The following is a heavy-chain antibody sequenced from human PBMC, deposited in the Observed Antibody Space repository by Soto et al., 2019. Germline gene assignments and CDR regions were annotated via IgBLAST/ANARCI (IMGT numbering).Heavy chain of an antibody. Sequence: GGSLRLSCAASGLTFRNAWMSWVRQAPGKGLEWVGRVKSKTDGGTTDYAAPVKGRFTISRDDSRNTVHLQMNSLKTEDTGVYYCITIAGSYIGEQFDHWGRGTPVTVSS. CDR1: GLTFRNAW. V-gene: IGHV3-15*01. CDR3: ITIAGSYIGEQFDH. J-gene: IGHJ4*02. D-gene: IGHD1-26*01. CDR2: VKSKTDGGTT.